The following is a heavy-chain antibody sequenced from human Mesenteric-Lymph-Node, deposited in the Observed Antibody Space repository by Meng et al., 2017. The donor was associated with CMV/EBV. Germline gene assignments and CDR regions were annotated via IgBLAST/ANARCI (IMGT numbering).Heavy chain of an antibody. V-gene: IGHV1-69*05. D-gene: IGHD4-17*01. Sequence: SVKVSCKASGDTFSNYAFNWVRQAPGQGLEWVGLIIPVFGTPIYAQKFQGRVTITTDESTSTAYMEVSSLRSEDTAIYYCARGFASAPYGDYGSLGYWGQGTPVTVSS. J-gene: IGHJ4*02. CDR3: ARGFASAPYGDYGSLGY. CDR1: GDTFSNYA. CDR2: IIPVFGTP.